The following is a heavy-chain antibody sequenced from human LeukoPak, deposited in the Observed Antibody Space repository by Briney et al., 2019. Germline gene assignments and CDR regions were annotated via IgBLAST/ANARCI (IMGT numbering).Heavy chain of an antibody. CDR2: INHSGST. Sequence: SETLSLTCAVYGGSFSGYYWSWLRQPPGKGLDWIWEINHSGSTNYNPSLMRRVTISVATSKTQFSLKLSSVTAADTAVYYCARTGSSGWGYFDYWGQGTLATVSS. J-gene: IGHJ4*02. CDR1: GGSFSGYY. CDR3: ARTGSSGWGYFDY. V-gene: IGHV4-34*01. D-gene: IGHD6-19*01.